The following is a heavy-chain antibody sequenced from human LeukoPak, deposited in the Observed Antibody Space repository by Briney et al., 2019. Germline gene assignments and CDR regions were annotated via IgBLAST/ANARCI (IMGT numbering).Heavy chain of an antibody. CDR1: GGSFSGYY. Sequence: SETLSLTCAVYGGSFSGYYWIWIRQPPGKGLEWIGEINHSGSTNYNPSLKSRVTISVDTSKNQFSLKLSSVTAADTAVYHCARVKTVCYFDYWGQGTLVTVSS. J-gene: IGHJ4*02. CDR3: ARVKTVCYFDY. V-gene: IGHV4-34*01. D-gene: IGHD4-17*01. CDR2: INHSGST.